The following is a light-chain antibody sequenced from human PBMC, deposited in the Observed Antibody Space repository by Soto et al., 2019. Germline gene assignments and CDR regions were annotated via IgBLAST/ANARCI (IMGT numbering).Light chain of an antibody. CDR3: QKYNSAPQT. CDR2: AAS. V-gene: IGKV1-27*01. J-gene: IGKJ1*01. CDR1: QGIIDY. Sequence: DIQMTQSPSSLSASVGDRVTITCRASQGIIDYLAWYQQKPGKAPQLLIYAASTLQSGVPSRFSGSGSGTDFTLTIRGLQPEDVGTYYCQKYNSAPQTFGQETKVEIK.